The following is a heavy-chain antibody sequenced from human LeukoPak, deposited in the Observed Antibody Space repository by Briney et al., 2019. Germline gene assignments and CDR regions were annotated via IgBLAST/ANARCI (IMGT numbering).Heavy chain of an antibody. CDR1: GDSINNYY. CDR3: ARVEYSGSYWDY. Sequence: PSETLSLTCTVSGDSINNYYWSWIRQPPGKGLEWIGYIYYSGSTNYNPSLKSRVTISVDTSKNQFSLRLSSVTAADTAVYYCARVEYSGSYWDYWGQGTLVTVSS. CDR2: IYYSGST. J-gene: IGHJ4*02. V-gene: IGHV4-59*01. D-gene: IGHD1-26*01.